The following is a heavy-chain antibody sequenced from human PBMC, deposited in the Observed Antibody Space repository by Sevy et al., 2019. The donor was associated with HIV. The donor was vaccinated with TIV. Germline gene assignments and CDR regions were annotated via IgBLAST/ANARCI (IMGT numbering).Heavy chain of an antibody. CDR2: ISYDGSNK. CDR3: AKDFTGYNGMDV. CDR1: GFTFSNYG. J-gene: IGHJ6*02. V-gene: IGHV3-30*18. D-gene: IGHD3-9*01. Sequence: GRSLRLSCAASGFTFSNYGMHWVRQAPGEGLEWVAVISYDGSNKFYGGSVKGRFTISRDTSKSTLYLQMNSLRVEDTAVYYCAKDFTGYNGMDVWGQGTMVTVSS.